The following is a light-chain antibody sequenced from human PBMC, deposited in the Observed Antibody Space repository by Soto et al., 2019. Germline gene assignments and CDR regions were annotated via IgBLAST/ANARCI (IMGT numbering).Light chain of an antibody. CDR2: AAS. Sequence: DSQMTHSPSSLSASVGDRVTITCRASQSISSYLNWYQQKLGKAPTLLIYAASSLQSGVPSRFSGSGSGTDFTLTISSLQPEDFATYYCQQSYSTPDTFGGGTKVEIK. J-gene: IGKJ4*01. CDR3: QQSYSTPDT. V-gene: IGKV1-39*01. CDR1: QSISSY.